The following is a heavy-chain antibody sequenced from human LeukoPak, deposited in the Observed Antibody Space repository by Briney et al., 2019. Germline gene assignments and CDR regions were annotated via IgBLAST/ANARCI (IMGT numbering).Heavy chain of an antibody. CDR1: GYTFTSYD. V-gene: IGHV1-8*03. CDR2: MNPNSGNT. D-gene: IGHD3-3*01. CDR3: ARGRTSFWSGYYFSPAFDY. Sequence: ASVKVSCKASGYTFTSYDINWVRQATGQGLEWMGWMNPNSGNTGYAQKFQGRVTITRNTSISTAYMELSSLRSEDTAVYYCARGRTSFWSGYYFSPAFDYWGQGTLVTVSS. J-gene: IGHJ4*02.